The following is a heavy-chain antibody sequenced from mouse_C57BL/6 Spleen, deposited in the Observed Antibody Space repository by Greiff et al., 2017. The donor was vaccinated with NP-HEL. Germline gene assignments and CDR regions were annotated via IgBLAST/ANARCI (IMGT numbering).Heavy chain of an antibody. J-gene: IGHJ1*03. D-gene: IGHD2-3*01. V-gene: IGHV1-62-2*01. Sequence: QVHVKQSGAELVKPGASVKLSCKASGYTFTEYTIHWVKQRSGQGLAWIGWFYPGSGRIKYNEKFKAKATLTADKSSSTVYMELIRLTSEGSAVYFCARHEETPTDGYYVGYFDVWGTGTTVTVSS. CDR1: GYTFTEYT. CDR3: ARHEETPTDGYYVGYFDV. CDR2: FYPGSGRI.